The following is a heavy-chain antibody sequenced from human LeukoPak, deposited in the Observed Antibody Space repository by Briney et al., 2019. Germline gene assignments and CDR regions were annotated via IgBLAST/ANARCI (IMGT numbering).Heavy chain of an antibody. CDR3: ARGVGPYCGGDCYSGAFDI. D-gene: IGHD2-21*02. J-gene: IGHJ3*02. CDR1: GGSISSTFYY. CDR2: INYSGST. Sequence: SETLSLTCTVSGGSISSTFYYWGWIRQPPGKGLEWIGSINYSGSTYYNPSLKSRVTISVDTSKNQFSLKLSSVTAADTAVYYCARGVGPYCGGDCYSGAFDIWGQGTMVTVSS. V-gene: IGHV4-39*01.